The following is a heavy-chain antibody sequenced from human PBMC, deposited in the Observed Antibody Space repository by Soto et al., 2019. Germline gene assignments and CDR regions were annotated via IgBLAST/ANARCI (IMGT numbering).Heavy chain of an antibody. V-gene: IGHV3-33*01. CDR1: GFSFSAYG. D-gene: IGHD3-9*01. J-gene: IGHJ3*02. CDR2: IWNDGINK. CDR3: ARVLRSFDWDYVLDI. Sequence: QVQLVESGGGVVQPGRSLRLSCEASGFSFSAYGMHWVRQAPGKGLEWVAVIWNDGINKYYADSVKGRFTISRDNSKNTLYLQMNSLRAEDTAVYYCARVLRSFDWDYVLDIWGQGAMVTVSS.